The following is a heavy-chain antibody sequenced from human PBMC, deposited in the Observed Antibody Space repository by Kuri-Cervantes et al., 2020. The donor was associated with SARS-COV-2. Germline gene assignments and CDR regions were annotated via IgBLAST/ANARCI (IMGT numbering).Heavy chain of an antibody. V-gene: IGHV3-7*01. D-gene: IGHD2-2*01. CDR3: ATLPAASLPDFDY. CDR1: GFTFSSYW. CDR2: IKQDGSEK. J-gene: IGHJ4*02. Sequence: GGSLRLSCAASGFTFSSYWMSWVRQAPGKGLEWVANIKQDGSEKYYVDSVKGRFTISRDNAKNSLYLQMNSLRAEDTAVYYCATLPAASLPDFDYWGQGTLVTVSS.